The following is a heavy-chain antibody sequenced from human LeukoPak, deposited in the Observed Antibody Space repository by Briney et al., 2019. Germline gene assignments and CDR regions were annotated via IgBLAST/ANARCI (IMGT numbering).Heavy chain of an antibody. Sequence: ASVKVSCKASGGTFSSYAISWVRQAPGQGLEWMGGIIPIFGTANYAQKFQGRVTITTDESTSTAYMELSSLRAEDMAVYYCARGGYCSGGRCRNYFDYWGQGTLVTVSS. V-gene: IGHV1-69*05. D-gene: IGHD2-15*01. CDR1: GGTFSSYA. CDR2: IIPIFGTA. J-gene: IGHJ4*02. CDR3: ARGGYCSGGRCRNYFDY.